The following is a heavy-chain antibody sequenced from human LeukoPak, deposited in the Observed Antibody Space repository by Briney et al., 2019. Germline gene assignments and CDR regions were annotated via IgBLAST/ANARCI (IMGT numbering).Heavy chain of an antibody. CDR2: IYYSGST. CDR3: ARQAGGYHLSLDY. V-gene: IGHV4-59*08. CDR1: GGSISSYY. D-gene: IGHD3-22*01. J-gene: IGHJ4*02. Sequence: SETLSLTCTVSGGSISSYYWSWIRQPPGKGLEWIGYIYYSGSTNYNPSLKSRVTISVDTSKNQFSLKLSSVTAADTAVYYCARQAGGYHLSLDYWGQGTLVTVSS.